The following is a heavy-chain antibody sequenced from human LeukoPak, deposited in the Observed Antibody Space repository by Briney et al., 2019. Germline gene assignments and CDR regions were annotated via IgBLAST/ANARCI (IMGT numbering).Heavy chain of an antibody. CDR3: TSDKGYLDH. V-gene: IGHV3-15*01. Sequence: GGSLRLSSAASRVTFSNAWMSWVCPGPRKGLESVGRIKSKADGGTIDYGAPVKGRFTISRDDSNYTQYVQMNSLKTEDTAVYYCTSDKGYLDHWGQGTLVTVSS. CDR2: IKSKADGGTI. J-gene: IGHJ4*02. CDR1: RVTFSNAW.